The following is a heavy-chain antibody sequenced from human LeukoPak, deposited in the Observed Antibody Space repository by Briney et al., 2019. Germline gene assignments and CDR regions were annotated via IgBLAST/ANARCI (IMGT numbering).Heavy chain of an antibody. CDR1: GGTFSSYA. V-gene: IGHV1-69*06. Sequence: SVKVSCKASGGTFSSYAISWVRQAPGQGLEWMGGIIPIFGTANYAQKFQGRVTITADKSTSTAYMELSSLRSEDTAVYYCARRAFGSGIGWFDSWGQGTLVTVSS. D-gene: IGHD3-10*01. CDR2: IIPIFGTA. J-gene: IGHJ5*01. CDR3: ARRAFGSGIGWFDS.